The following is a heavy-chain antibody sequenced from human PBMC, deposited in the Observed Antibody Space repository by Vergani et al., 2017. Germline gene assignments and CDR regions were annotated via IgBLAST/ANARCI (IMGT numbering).Heavy chain of an antibody. CDR2: ISYDGNKK. CDR3: ARNFLTKVTTLYYYYKGV. CDR1: GFPFSDSG. J-gene: IGHJ6*03. D-gene: IGHD1-1*01. V-gene: IGHV3-30*03. Sequence: QVQLVESGGGEVQPGRSLRLSCSAAGFPFSDSGVHWVRQAPGKGLEWVSVISYDGNKKNYADSVKGRFSISRDNSKNTLYLEMNALRAEDTAVYYCARNFLTKVTTLYYYYKGVWGKGTTVTVSS.